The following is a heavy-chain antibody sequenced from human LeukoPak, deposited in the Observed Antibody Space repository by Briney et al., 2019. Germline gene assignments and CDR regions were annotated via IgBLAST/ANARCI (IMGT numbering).Heavy chain of an antibody. CDR2: IYYSGST. J-gene: IGHJ5*02. CDR3: ARRLSLWEDIVVVPAADNWFDP. V-gene: IGHV4-59*08. D-gene: IGHD2-2*01. CDR1: GGSISSYY. Sequence: KPSETLSLTCTVSGGSISSYYWSWIRQPPGKGLEWIGYIYYSGSTNYNPSLKSRVTISVDTSKNQFSLKLSSVTAADTAVYYCARRLSLWEDIVVVPAADNWFDPWAREPWSPSPQ.